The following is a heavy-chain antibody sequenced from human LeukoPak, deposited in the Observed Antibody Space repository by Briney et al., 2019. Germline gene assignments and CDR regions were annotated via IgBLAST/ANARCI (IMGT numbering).Heavy chain of an antibody. V-gene: IGHV4-59*08. CDR1: GGSISNYY. J-gene: IGHJ4*02. CDR3: ARAGYGDSDFDY. CDR2: IYYSGST. Sequence: SETLSLTCTVSGGSISNYYWNWIRQPPGKGLEWIGYIYYSGSTNYNPSLKSRVTISVDTSKNQFSLKLNSVTAADTAVYYCARAGYGDSDFDYWGQGTLVTVSS. D-gene: IGHD4-17*01.